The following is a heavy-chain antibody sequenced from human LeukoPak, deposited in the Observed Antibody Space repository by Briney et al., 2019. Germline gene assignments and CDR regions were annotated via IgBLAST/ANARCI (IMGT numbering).Heavy chain of an antibody. CDR1: GFTFSSYA. V-gene: IGHV3-30-3*01. CDR3: GRGAARMVEGAKFISFEY. Sequence: GGSLRLSCAASGFTFSSYAMHWVRQAPGKGLEWVAVISYDGSNKYYADSVKGRFTISRDNSKNTVYLQMNSPLVEETAVYYCGRGAARMVEGAKFISFEYWGQGTLVTVSS. CDR2: ISYDGSNK. J-gene: IGHJ4*02. D-gene: IGHD5-24*01.